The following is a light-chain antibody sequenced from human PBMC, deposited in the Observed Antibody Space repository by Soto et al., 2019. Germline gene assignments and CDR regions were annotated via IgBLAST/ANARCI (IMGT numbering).Light chain of an antibody. Sequence: DIQMTQSPAALSASVGDRCTITCLASQSISSYLNWYQQKPGKAPKLLIYAASSLQSGVPSRFSGSGSGTDFTLTISSLQPEDFATYYCQQSYSTPITFGQGTRLEIK. CDR1: QSISSY. J-gene: IGKJ5*01. CDR2: AAS. CDR3: QQSYSTPIT. V-gene: IGKV1-39*01.